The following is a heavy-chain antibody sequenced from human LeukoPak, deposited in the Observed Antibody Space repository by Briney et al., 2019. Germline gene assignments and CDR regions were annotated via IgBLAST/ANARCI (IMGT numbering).Heavy chain of an antibody. D-gene: IGHD6-13*01. V-gene: IGHV3-23*01. J-gene: IGHJ4*02. CDR2: ISGSGGSA. CDR1: GFTFSNYA. CDR3: AGRAGGIDYFDY. Sequence: GGSLRLSCAASGFTFSNYAMTWVRQAPGKGLEWVSSISGSGGSAFYAESVKGRFTISRDNSKNTLDLQMNSLRAEDTALYYCAGRAGGIDYFDYWGQGTLVTVSS.